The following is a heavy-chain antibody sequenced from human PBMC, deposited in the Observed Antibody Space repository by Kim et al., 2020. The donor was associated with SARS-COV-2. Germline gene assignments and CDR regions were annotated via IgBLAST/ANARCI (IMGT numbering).Heavy chain of an antibody. CDR3: ARFGSGYPGLFDY. V-gene: IGHV4-31*02. J-gene: IGHJ4*02. D-gene: IGHD5-12*01. Sequence: YNPSLKSRVTISVDTSKNQFSLKLSSVTAADTAVYYCARFGSGYPGLFDYWGQGTLVTVSS.